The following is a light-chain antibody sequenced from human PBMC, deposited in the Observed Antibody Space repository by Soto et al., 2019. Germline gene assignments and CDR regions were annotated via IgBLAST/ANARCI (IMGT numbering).Light chain of an antibody. J-gene: IGLJ2*01. CDR3: QSYYSSLSAVI. V-gene: IGLV1-40*01. CDR2: GNS. Sequence: QSVLTQPPSVSGAPGQRVTISCTGSSSNIGAGNDVHWYQHLPGTAPKLLIYGNSNRPSGVPDRFSGSKSGTSASLTITGLQAEDEADYHCQSYYSSLSAVIFGGGTKLTVL. CDR1: SSNIGAGND.